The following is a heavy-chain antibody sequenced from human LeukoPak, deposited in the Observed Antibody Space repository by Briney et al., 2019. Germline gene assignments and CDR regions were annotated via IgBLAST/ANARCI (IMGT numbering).Heavy chain of an antibody. J-gene: IGHJ5*02. CDR1: GYTFTDYY. CDR3: ARGHGSAFDP. V-gene: IGHV1-69-2*01. CDR2: VDPEDGET. D-gene: IGHD3-10*01. Sequence: GASVKVSCKASGYTFTDYYMHWVQQAPGKGLEWMGRVDPEDGETIYAEKFQGRVTITADTSTDTAYMELSSLRSDDTAVYYCARGHGSAFDPWGQGTLVTVSS.